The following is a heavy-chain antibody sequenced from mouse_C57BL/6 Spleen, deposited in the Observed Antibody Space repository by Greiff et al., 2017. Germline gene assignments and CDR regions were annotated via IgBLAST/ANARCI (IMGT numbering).Heavy chain of an antibody. CDR3: ARSNDYDAMDY. Sequence: VKLMESGAELARPGASVKMSCKASGYTFTSYTMHWVKQRPGQGLEWIGYINPSSGYTKYNQKFKDKATLTADKSSSTAYMQLSSLTSEDSAVYYCARSNDYDAMDYRGQGTSVTVSS. V-gene: IGHV1-4*01. J-gene: IGHJ4*01. CDR2: INPSSGYT. CDR1: GYTFTSYT.